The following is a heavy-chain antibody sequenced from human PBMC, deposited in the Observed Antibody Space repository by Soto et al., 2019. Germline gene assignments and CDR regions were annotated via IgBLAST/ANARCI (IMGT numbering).Heavy chain of an antibody. CDR3: ARRDYCGGDCYRWAGAFDI. CDR2: IFYSGST. Sequence: SETLSLTCTVSGGSISSSNYFWGWIRQPPGKDLEWIGSIFYSGSTYYNPSLKSRVTISVDTSKNQFSLKLSSVTAADTAVYYCARRDYCGGDCYRWAGAFDIWGQGTMVTVSS. J-gene: IGHJ3*02. D-gene: IGHD2-21*02. V-gene: IGHV4-39*07. CDR1: GGSISSSNYF.